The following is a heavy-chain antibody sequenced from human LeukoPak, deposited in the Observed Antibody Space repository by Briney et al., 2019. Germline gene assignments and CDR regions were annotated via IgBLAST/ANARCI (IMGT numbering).Heavy chain of an antibody. J-gene: IGHJ5*02. CDR3: ATLEIGGWFDP. CDR2: ISAYNGNT. V-gene: IGHV1-18*01. Sequence: ASVKVSCKASGYTFTSYGINWVRQAPGQGLEWMGWISAYNGNTNYAQKLQGRVTMTTDTSTSTAYMELRSLRSDDTAVYYCATLEIGGWFDPWGQGTLVTVSS. CDR1: GYTFTSYG. D-gene: IGHD4-23*01.